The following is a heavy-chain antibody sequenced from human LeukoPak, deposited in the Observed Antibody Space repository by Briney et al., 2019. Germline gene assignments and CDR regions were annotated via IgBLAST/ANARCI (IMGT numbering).Heavy chain of an antibody. Sequence: SGGSLRLSCAASGFTYSSYSMNWVRQAPGKGLEWVSYISYSSSTIYYADSVKGRFTISRDNAKNSLYLQMNSLRDEDTAVYYCARCTASCYANAFDVWGQGTLLTVSS. CDR3: ARCTASCYANAFDV. V-gene: IGHV3-48*02. J-gene: IGHJ3*01. CDR2: ISYSSSTI. D-gene: IGHD2-2*01. CDR1: GFTYSSYS.